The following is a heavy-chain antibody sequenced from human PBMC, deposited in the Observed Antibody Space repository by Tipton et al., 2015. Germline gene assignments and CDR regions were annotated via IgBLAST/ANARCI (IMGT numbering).Heavy chain of an antibody. V-gene: IGHV4-39*01. CDR1: GASISRGSV. J-gene: IGHJ4*02. CDR2: LYYNDNI. CDR3: ARAYDYGDSPPGPLGY. Sequence: TLSLTCTVSGASISRGSVWGWIRQPPGKGLEWIVSLYYNDNIYYNPSLQSRVAMSADTSRNQFSLNLTSVTAADTAVYYCARAYDYGDSPPGPLGYWGQGTLVTVSS. D-gene: IGHD4-17*01.